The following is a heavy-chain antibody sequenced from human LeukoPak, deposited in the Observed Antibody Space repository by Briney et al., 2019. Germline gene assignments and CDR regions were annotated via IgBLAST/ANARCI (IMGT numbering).Heavy chain of an antibody. V-gene: IGHV3-7*01. CDR3: ARGRLRGWGAVAYGMEV. CDR2: IDQGGSEK. D-gene: IGHD6-19*01. CDR1: GFTFTTFY. J-gene: IGHJ6*02. Sequence: GGSLRLSCAASGFTFTTFYMTWVRQAPGKGLEWVANIDQGGSEKYYLDSAKGRFTISRDNAKNSLFLQMNSLRAEDTAVYYCARGRLRGWGAVAYGMEVWGQGTTVTVSS.